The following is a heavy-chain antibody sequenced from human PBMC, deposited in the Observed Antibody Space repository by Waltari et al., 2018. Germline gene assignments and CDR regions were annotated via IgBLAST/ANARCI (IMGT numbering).Heavy chain of an antibody. CDR1: GGSITTITYF. CDR2: FSYNGNT. J-gene: IGHJ4*01. CDR3: ARGLGAIY. Sequence: QLQMQESGPGLVRPSETLSLTCAVSGGSITTITYFWGWIRQPPGKGLEWIASFSYNGNTYYNPSLKSRVTISGDTSKNQFSLVLTSVTAADTAVYYCARGLGAIYWGHGTLVTVSS. D-gene: IGHD2-21*01. V-gene: IGHV4-39*07.